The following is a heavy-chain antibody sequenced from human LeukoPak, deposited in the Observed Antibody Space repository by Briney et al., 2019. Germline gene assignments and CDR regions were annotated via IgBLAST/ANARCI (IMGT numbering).Heavy chain of an antibody. CDR2: INPNSGGT. D-gene: IGHD3-3*01. CDR3: ARVGSRFWSASP. V-gene: IGHV1-2*02. J-gene: IGHJ3*01. CDR1: GGTFTGYY. Sequence: ASVKVSCKASGGTFTGYYMHWVRQAPGQGLEWMGWINPNSGGTNYAQKFQGRVTMTRDTSISTAYMELSRLRSDDTAVYYCARVGSRFWSASPWGQGTMVTVSS.